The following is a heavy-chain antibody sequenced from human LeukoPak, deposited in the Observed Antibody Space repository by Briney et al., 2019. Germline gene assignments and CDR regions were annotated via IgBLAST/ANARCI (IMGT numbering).Heavy chain of an antibody. CDR2: ISYDGSNK. J-gene: IGHJ4*02. CDR1: EFTFSSYG. D-gene: IGHD2-2*02. V-gene: IGHV3-30*18. Sequence: GGSLRLSCAASEFTFSSYGMHWVRQAPGKGLEWVAAISYDGSNKYYADSVKGRFTISRDNSKNTLYLQMNSLRAEDTAVYYCAKIPYCSSTSCYTPNFDYWGQGTLVTVSS. CDR3: AKIPYCSSTSCYTPNFDY.